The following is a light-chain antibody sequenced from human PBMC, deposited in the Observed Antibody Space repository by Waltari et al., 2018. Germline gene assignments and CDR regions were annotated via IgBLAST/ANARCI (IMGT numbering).Light chain of an antibody. V-gene: IGLV2-14*03. J-gene: IGLJ2*01. CDR3: SSYTSSSTLVV. CDR2: DVS. CDR1: SSDVGGYNY. Sequence: QSVLTQPASVSGSPGQSITISCTGPSSDVGGYNYVSWYQQHPGKAPKRMIYDVSNRPSGVSNRFSGSKSGNTASLTSSGLQAEDEADYYCSSYTSSSTLVVFGGGTKLTVL.